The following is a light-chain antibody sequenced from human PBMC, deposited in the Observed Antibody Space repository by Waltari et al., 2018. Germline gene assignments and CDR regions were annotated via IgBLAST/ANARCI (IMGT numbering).Light chain of an antibody. J-gene: IGLJ3*02. V-gene: IGLV6-57*04. CDR1: SGSIDSKY. Sequence: NFMLTQPHSVSGSPGETVTISCTRSSGSIDSKYVQWDQQRPGSAPTTVIYEDKQRPFGVPDRFSGSIDSSSNSASLTISGLKTEDEAEYYCQSYDTNNRVFGGGTMLTVL. CDR3: QSYDTNNRV. CDR2: EDK.